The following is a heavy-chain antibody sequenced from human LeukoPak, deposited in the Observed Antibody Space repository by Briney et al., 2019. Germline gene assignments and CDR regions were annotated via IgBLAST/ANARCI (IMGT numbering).Heavy chain of an antibody. D-gene: IGHD6-19*01. V-gene: IGHV1-8*01. J-gene: IGHJ4*02. CDR2: MNPNNGNA. Sequence: ASVNVSCKASGYTFTNYDINWVRQATGQGLEWMGWMNPNNGNAGYAQKFQDKVTMTRDTSISTAYMELSSLRSEDTAIYYCARGAWYNSAYTALHYFDYWGQGTLVTVSS. CDR3: ARGAWYNSAYTALHYFDY. CDR1: GYTFTNYD.